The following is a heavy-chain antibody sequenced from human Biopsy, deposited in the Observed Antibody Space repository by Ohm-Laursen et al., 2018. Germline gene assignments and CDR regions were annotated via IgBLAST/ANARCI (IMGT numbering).Heavy chain of an antibody. CDR3: ATDADGYYTEFDF. Sequence: GASVKVSCKVSGYTLTALSMHWVRQAPGRGLEWMGGFAPENGKTIYAQKFQGRITMTEDTSTDTAYMELSSLRSDDTAVYYCATDADGYYTEFDFWGQGTLITVSS. J-gene: IGHJ4*02. CDR2: FAPENGKT. V-gene: IGHV1-24*01. CDR1: GYTLTALS. D-gene: IGHD5-24*01.